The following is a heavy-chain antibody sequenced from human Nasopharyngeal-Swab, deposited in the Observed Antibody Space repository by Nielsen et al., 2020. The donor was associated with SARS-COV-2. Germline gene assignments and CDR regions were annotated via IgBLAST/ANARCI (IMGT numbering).Heavy chain of an antibody. D-gene: IGHD6-13*01. CDR3: AKDIRASSWSLQFDY. Sequence: GESLKISCVASGFTFSNYWMHWVRQAPGKGLVWVSRIKTDGSRTVYADSVRGRFTISRDNVKNTLYMEMNSLRAEDTAFYYCAKDIRASSWSLQFDYWGRGTPVTVSS. J-gene: IGHJ4*02. V-gene: IGHV3-74*01. CDR2: IKTDGSRT. CDR1: GFTFSNYW.